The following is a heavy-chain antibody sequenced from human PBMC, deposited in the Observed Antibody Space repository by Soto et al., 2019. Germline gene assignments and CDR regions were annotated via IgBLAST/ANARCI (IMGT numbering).Heavy chain of an antibody. CDR2: VSGSAFST. D-gene: IGHD1-26*01. V-gene: IGHV3-23*01. CDR3: ATDLRVGATSA. Sequence: EVHLLESGGGLVQPGGSLRLSCAASGFTFSSFAMSWVRQAPGKGLEWVSGVSGSAFSTYYADSVKGRFTISRDNSKNTLYLQMNSLRAEGTAVYYWATDLRVGATSAWGQGTLVTVSS. J-gene: IGHJ5*02. CDR1: GFTFSSFA.